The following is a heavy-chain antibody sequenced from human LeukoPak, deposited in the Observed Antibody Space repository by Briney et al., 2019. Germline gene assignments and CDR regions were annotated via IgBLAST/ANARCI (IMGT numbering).Heavy chain of an antibody. CDR1: GFSLSTSGVG. CDR3: ARTSQTYSYGYPTFDY. J-gene: IGHJ4*02. CDR2: IYWDDDK. V-gene: IGHV2-5*02. Sequence: SGPTLVKPTQTLTLTCTFSGFSLSTSGVGVGWIRQPPGKALEWLALIYWDDDKRYSPSLKSRLTITKDTSKNQVVLTMTNMDPVDTATYYCARTSQTYSYGYPTFDYWGQGTLVTVSS. D-gene: IGHD5-18*01.